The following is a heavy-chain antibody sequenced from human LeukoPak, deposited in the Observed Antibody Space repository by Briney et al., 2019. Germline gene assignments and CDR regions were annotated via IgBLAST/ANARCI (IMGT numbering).Heavy chain of an antibody. CDR3: ARDWEQWLVGYYYYGMDV. V-gene: IGHV1-18*01. Sequence: EASVKVSCKASGYTFTSYGISWVRQAPGQGLEWMGWISAYNGNTNYAQKLQGRVTMTTDTSTSTAYMELRSLRSDDTAVYYCARDWEQWLVGYYYYGMDVWGQGTTVTVSS. J-gene: IGHJ6*02. CDR2: ISAYNGNT. CDR1: GYTFTSYG. D-gene: IGHD6-19*01.